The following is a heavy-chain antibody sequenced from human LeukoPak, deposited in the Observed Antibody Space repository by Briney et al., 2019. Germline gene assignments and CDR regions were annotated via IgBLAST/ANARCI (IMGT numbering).Heavy chain of an antibody. J-gene: IGHJ4*02. Sequence: PGGSLRLSCAASGFTVSSNYMSWVRQAPGKGLEWVSVIYSGGSTYYADSVKGRFTISRDNSKNTLYLQMNSLRAEDTAVYYCASAGGILRYFDWLYPFDYWGQGTLVTVSS. V-gene: IGHV3-66*01. CDR3: ASAGGILRYFDWLYPFDY. D-gene: IGHD3-9*01. CDR1: GFTVSSNY. CDR2: IYSGGST.